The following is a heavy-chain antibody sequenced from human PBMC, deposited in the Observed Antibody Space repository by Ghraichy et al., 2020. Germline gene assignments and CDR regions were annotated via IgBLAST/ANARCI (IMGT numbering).Heavy chain of an antibody. CDR3: TRGSTDDGWFSDT. J-gene: IGHJ5*02. CDR2: IRSNAHSGTT. Sequence: GGSLRLSCTASGFIFGDYGMSWIRQAPGKGLEWLSFIRSNAHSGTTEYAASVRDRLTISRDDSKSIDYLQMNNLKAEDTAVYYCTRGSTDDGWFSDTCGQGTLVTVSS. V-gene: IGHV3-49*03. D-gene: IGHD6-19*01. CDR1: GFIFGDYG.